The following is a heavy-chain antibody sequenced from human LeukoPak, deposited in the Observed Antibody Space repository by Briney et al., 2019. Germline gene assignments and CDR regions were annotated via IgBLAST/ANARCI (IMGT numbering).Heavy chain of an antibody. CDR1: GFKFGSYT. J-gene: IGHJ4*02. V-gene: IGHV3-23*05. CDR3: ARSELLPIPLDYFDY. D-gene: IGHD1-26*01. Sequence: GGSLRLSCVGTGFKFGSYTINWVRQAPGKGLEWVANIIPSGSPTYYADSVRGRFIISRDNSKNTLYLQMNSLRVEDTAVYYCARSELLPIPLDYFDYWGQGTLVTVSS. CDR2: IIPSGSPT.